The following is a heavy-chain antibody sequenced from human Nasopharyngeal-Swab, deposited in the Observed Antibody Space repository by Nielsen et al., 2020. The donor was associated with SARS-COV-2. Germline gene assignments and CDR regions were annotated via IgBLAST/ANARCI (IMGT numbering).Heavy chain of an antibody. D-gene: IGHD6-13*01. V-gene: IGHV3-43*02. CDR2: ISGDGGST. CDR1: GFTFDDYA. J-gene: IGHJ4*02. Sequence: LSLTCAASGFTFDDYAMHWVRQAPGKGLEWVSLISGDGGSTYYADSVKGRFTISRDNNKNSLYLQMNSLRTEDTALYYCASQWTAAGTLDYWGQGTLVTVSS. CDR3: ASQWTAAGTLDY.